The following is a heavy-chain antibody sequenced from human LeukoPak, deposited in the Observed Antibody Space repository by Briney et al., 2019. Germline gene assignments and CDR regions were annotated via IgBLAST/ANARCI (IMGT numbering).Heavy chain of an antibody. CDR1: GGSISSYY. V-gene: IGHV4-59*08. J-gene: IGHJ6*02. CDR3: ARRGYGMDV. Sequence: KASETLSLTCTVSGGSISSYYWSWIRQPPGKGLEWIGYIYYSGSTNYNPSLKSRVTISVDTSKNQFSLKLSSVTAADTAVYYCARRGYGMDVWGQGTTVTVSS. CDR2: IYYSGST.